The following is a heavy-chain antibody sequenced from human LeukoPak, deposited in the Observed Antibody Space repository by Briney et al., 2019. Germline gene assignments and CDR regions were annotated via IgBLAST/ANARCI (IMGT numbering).Heavy chain of an antibody. CDR3: ARDGYSFGHDFDH. Sequence: GGSLRLSCAASGFTFSSYWMHWVRHTPGKGLVWVSRIKGDGSSTSYADSVKGRFTISRDNAKNTLYLQMNSLRAEDTAVYYCARDGYSFGHDFDHWGQGTLVTVSS. V-gene: IGHV3-74*01. CDR1: GFTFSSYW. CDR2: IKGDGSST. J-gene: IGHJ4*02. D-gene: IGHD5-18*01.